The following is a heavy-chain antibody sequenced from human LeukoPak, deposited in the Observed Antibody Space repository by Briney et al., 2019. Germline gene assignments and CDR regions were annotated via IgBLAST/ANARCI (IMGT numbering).Heavy chain of an antibody. CDR1: GFTFSSYE. D-gene: IGHD1-26*01. J-gene: IGHJ5*02. CDR2: ISSSGSTI. V-gene: IGHV3-48*03. Sequence: GGSLRLSCAASGFTFSSYEMNWVRQAPGKGLEWVSYISSSGSTIYYADSVKGRFTISRDNAKNSLYLQMNSLRAEDTAVYYCARDPSERGLPPFDPWGQGTLVTVSS. CDR3: ARDPSERGLPPFDP.